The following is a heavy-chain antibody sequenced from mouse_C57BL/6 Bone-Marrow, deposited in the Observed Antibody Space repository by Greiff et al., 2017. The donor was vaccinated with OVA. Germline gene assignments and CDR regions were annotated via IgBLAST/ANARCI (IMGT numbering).Heavy chain of an antibody. CDR2: IDPENGDT. Sequence: VQLQQSGAELVRPGASVKLSCTASGFNIKDDYMHWVKQRPEQGLEWIGWIDPENGDTEYASKFQGKATITADTSSNKAYLQLSSLTSEDTAVYYCTTSIMVTGAYWGQGTLVTVSA. CDR3: TTSIMVTGAY. D-gene: IGHD2-2*01. J-gene: IGHJ3*01. V-gene: IGHV14-4*01. CDR1: GFNIKDDY.